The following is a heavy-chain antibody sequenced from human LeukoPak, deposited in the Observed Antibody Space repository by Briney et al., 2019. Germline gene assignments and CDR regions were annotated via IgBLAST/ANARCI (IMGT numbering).Heavy chain of an antibody. Sequence: ASVTVSCKASGYTFTGYYIHWVRQAPGQGLEWMGWINPNSGGTNYAQKFQGRVTMTRDTSISTAYMELSRLRSDDTAVYYCARAVVYYDILTATYYFDYWGQGTLVTVSS. CDR3: ARAVVYYDILTATYYFDY. V-gene: IGHV1-2*02. CDR2: INPNSGGT. J-gene: IGHJ4*02. CDR1: GYTFTGYY. D-gene: IGHD3-9*01.